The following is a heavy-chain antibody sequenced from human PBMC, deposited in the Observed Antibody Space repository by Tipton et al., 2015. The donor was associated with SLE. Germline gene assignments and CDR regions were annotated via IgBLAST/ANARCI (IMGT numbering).Heavy chain of an antibody. CDR2: ISSSSSYT. Sequence: GSLRLSCAASGFTFSDYYMSWIRQAPGKGLEWVSYISSSSSYTNYADSVKGRFTISRDNAKNSLYLQMNSLRAEDTAVYYCARDYGDTIVVVPAAIGYWGQGTLVTVSS. V-gene: IGHV3-11*06. CDR1: GFTFSDYY. D-gene: IGHD2-2*01. CDR3: ARDYGDTIVVVPAAIGY. J-gene: IGHJ4*02.